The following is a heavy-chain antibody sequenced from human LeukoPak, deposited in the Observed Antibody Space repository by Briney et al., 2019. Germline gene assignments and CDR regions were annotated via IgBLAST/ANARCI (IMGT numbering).Heavy chain of an antibody. V-gene: IGHV4-61*02. D-gene: IGHD1-26*01. J-gene: IGHJ4*02. CDR2: FHPRGDT. Sequence: SETLSLTCTVSGGSINSNNNYWPWVRQPVGKGLEWIGRFHPRGDTNYSPSLKSRVTISVDRSKNQFSLNLASVTAADTAVYYCARDRMGSATLGFDYWGQGTLVTVSS. CDR1: GGSINSNNNY. CDR3: ARDRMGSATLGFDY.